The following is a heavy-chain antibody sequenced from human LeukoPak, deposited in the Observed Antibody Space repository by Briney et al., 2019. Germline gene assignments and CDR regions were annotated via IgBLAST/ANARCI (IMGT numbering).Heavy chain of an antibody. V-gene: IGHV3-21*01. CDR3: ARDDSDSSGYYSNLFDY. CDR2: ISSSSSYI. D-gene: IGHD3-22*01. Sequence: GRSLRLSCAASGFTFSSYSMNCVRQAPGKGLEWVSSISSSSSYIYYADSVKGRFTISRDNAKNSLYLQMNSLRAEDTAVYYCARDDSDSSGYYSNLFDYWGQGTLVTVSS. CDR1: GFTFSSYS. J-gene: IGHJ4*02.